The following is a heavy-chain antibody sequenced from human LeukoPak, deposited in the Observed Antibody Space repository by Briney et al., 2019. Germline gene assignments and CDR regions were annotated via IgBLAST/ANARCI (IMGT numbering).Heavy chain of an antibody. Sequence: GGSLRLSCAASGFTFSSYAMSWVRQAPGKGLEWVSAISGSGGSTYYADSVKGRFTISRDNSKNMLYLQMNSLRAEDTAVYYCAKDLWGFPVAGMFDPWGQGTLVTVSS. CDR3: AKDLWGFPVAGMFDP. CDR1: GFTFSSYA. V-gene: IGHV3-23*01. J-gene: IGHJ5*02. D-gene: IGHD6-19*01. CDR2: ISGSGGST.